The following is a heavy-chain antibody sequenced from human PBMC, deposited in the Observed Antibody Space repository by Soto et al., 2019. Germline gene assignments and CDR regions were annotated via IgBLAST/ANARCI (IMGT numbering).Heavy chain of an antibody. CDR2: ISYDGSNK. V-gene: IGHV3-30*18. Sequence: GGSLRLSCAASGFTFSSYGMHWVRQAPGKGLEWVAVISYDGSNKYYADSVKGRFTISRDNSKNTLYLQMNSLRAEDTAVYYCEKAGYSGYDDYWGQGTLVTVSS. CDR3: EKAGYSGYDDY. D-gene: IGHD5-12*01. CDR1: GFTFSSYG. J-gene: IGHJ4*02.